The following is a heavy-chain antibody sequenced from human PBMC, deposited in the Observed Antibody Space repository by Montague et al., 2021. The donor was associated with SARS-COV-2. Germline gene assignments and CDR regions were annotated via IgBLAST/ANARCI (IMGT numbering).Heavy chain of an antibody. CDR1: GGSFSNYY. D-gene: IGHD2-2*01. Sequence: SETLSLTCAISGGSFSNYYWSWIRQPPGKGLEWIGEVNQSGTTIYNPSVKSGVTISEDTSKNQFYLRLNSVTAADTAVYYCARGRRPVVVPAAGPAGRAFDIWGQGTMVTVS. V-gene: IGHV4-34*01. J-gene: IGHJ3*02. CDR3: ARGRRPVVVPAAGPAGRAFDI. CDR2: VNQSGTT.